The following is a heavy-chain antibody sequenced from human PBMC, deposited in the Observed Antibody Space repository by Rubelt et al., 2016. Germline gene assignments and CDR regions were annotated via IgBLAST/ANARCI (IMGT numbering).Heavy chain of an antibody. V-gene: IGHV4-38-2*02. J-gene: IGHJ3*02. D-gene: IGHD4-17*01. Sequence: QVQLQESGPGLVKSSETLSLTCSVSGYSVSSDSYWVWIRQSPGTGLEWSASMFHRGSTYYNPSLKSRVTMSVSTSTNQFSLGLHSVTAAYTAVYYCARSDYGDYVAFDIWGQGTLVTVS. CDR2: MFHRGST. CDR3: ARSDYGDYVAFDI. CDR1: GYSVSSDSY.